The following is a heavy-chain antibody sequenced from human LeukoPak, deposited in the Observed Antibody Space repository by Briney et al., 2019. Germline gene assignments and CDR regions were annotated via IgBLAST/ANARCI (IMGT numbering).Heavy chain of an antibody. CDR3: ARRRDGYDPELDY. CDR1: GFTFSRSA. CDR2: ISNDGIRK. V-gene: IGHV3-30-3*02. Sequence: QTGGSLRLSCAASGFTFSRSAMHWVRQPPGKGLEWMAVISNDGIRKFHADSVKGRFTISRDNSKNTLFLQMDSLTTEDTAVYYCARRRDGYDPELDYWGQGTLVTVSS. D-gene: IGHD5-24*01. J-gene: IGHJ4*02.